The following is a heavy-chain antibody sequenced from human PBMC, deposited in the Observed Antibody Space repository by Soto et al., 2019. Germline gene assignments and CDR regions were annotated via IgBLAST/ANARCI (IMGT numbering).Heavy chain of an antibody. CDR1: GGSINSYW. Sequence: SETLSLTCSASGGSINSYWWSWIRQPAGKGLEWIGRVYSSGTTDYNPSLNSRATLSVETSKNQFSLKLSSVTAADTAVYYCARDIGSYAYGEGYWGQGIQVTVSS. V-gene: IGHV4-4*07. D-gene: IGHD3-10*01. CDR2: VYSSGTT. CDR3: ARDIGSYAYGEGY. J-gene: IGHJ4*02.